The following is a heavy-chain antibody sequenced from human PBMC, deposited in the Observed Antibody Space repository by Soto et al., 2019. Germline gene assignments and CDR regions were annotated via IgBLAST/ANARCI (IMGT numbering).Heavy chain of an antibody. CDR1: GFTFSSHG. J-gene: IGHJ3*02. V-gene: IGHV3-33*01. D-gene: IGHD3-3*01. CDR3: VREGASRGVGAFDI. CDR2: IWNDGSNE. Sequence: QVQLEESGGGVVQPGRSLRLSCAASGFTFSSHGMHWVRQAPGKGLEWVALIWNDGSNENYAGSVKGRVTSSRDNYKNTVKLQMSCLGAEETAVYYCVREGASRGVGAFDIWGQGAMVTVSS.